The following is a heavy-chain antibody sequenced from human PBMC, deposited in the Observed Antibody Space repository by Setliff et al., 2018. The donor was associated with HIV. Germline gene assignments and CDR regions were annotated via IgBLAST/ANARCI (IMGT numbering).Heavy chain of an antibody. D-gene: IGHD3-22*01. CDR2: ITGGGDPQT. V-gene: IGHV3-23*01. J-gene: IGHJ4*02. CDR3: ARDQYYYDTSGYYRGSAFDF. CDR1: GFRFSDYA. Sequence: GGSLRLSCAASGFRFSDYAMRWVRQAPGKGLGWVAAITGGGDPQTFFPGSVRGRFTISRDNAKNSLYLQMDSLRAEDTAVYYCARDQYYYDTSGYYRGSAFDFWGQGTLVTVSS.